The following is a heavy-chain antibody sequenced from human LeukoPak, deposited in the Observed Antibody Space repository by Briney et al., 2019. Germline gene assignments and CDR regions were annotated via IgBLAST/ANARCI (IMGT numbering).Heavy chain of an antibody. J-gene: IGHJ4*02. V-gene: IGHV3-21*01. CDR2: ISSSSSYI. CDR1: GFTLSSYS. D-gene: IGHD2-21*02. CDR3: ARDGDCGGHCYSAHLDY. Sequence: PGGSLRLSCAATGFTLSSYSMNWVRQAPGKGLAWVSSISSSSSYIYYADSVKGRFTISRDNAKNSLYLQMNSLRAEDTAVYYCARDGDCGGHCYSAHLDYWGQGTLVPVSS.